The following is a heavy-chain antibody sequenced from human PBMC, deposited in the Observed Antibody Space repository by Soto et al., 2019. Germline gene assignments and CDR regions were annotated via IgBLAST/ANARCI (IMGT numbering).Heavy chain of an antibody. CDR2: ISYDGSNK. Sequence: GGSLRLSCAASGFTFSSYGMHWVRQAPGKGLEWVAVISYDGSNKYYADSVKGRFTISRDNSKNTLYLQMNSLRAEDTAVYYWAKDGNWDRVYYYYGMDVWGQGTTVTVSS. CDR3: AKDGNWDRVYYYYGMDV. D-gene: IGHD7-27*01. CDR1: GFTFSSYG. V-gene: IGHV3-30*18. J-gene: IGHJ6*02.